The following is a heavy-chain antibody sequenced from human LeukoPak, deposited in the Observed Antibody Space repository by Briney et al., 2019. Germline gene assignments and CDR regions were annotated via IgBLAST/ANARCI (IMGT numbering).Heavy chain of an antibody. V-gene: IGHV4-39*07. CDR1: GGSISSSSYY. J-gene: IGHJ4*02. CDR3: ARGADYDYVWGSYPNPYYFDY. D-gene: IGHD3-16*02. CDR2: IYYSGST. Sequence: PSETLSLTCTVSGGSISSSSYYWGWIRQPPGKGLEWIGSIYYSGSTYYNPSLKSRVTISVDTSKNQFSLKLSSVTAADTAVYYCARGADYDYVWGSYPNPYYFDYWGQGTLVTVSS.